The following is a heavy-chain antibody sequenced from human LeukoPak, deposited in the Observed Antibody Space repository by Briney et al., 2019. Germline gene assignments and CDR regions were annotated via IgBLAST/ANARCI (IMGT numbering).Heavy chain of an antibody. D-gene: IGHD4-23*01. CDR2: INHSGST. Sequence: SETLSLTCAVYGGSFSGYYWSWIRQPPGKGLEWIGEINHSGSTNYNPSLKSRVTISVDTSKNQFSLKLSSVTAADTAVYYCARDTVVTYFDLWGRGTLVTVSS. J-gene: IGHJ2*01. CDR3: ARDTVVTYFDL. V-gene: IGHV4-34*01. CDR1: GGSFSGYY.